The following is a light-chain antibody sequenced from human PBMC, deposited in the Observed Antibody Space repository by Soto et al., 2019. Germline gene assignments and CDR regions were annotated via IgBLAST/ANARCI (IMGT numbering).Light chain of an antibody. CDR1: SSDVGRYKY. CDR2: EVT. V-gene: IGLV2-8*01. Sequence: QSVLTQPPSASGSPGQSVTISCTGTSSDVGRYKYVSWYQQQHPGKAPKLIIYEVTKRPSGVPDRFSGSKSGNTASLTVSGLQAEDEADYYCMSYTGSSHVFGTGTKLTVL. J-gene: IGLJ1*01. CDR3: MSYTGSSHV.